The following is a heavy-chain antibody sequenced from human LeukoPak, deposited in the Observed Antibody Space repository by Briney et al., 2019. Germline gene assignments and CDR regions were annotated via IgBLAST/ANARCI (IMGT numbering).Heavy chain of an antibody. CDR3: ARGLLEWLRLETYYFDY. J-gene: IGHJ4*02. V-gene: IGHV3-7*01. CDR1: GFTFSDHW. D-gene: IGHD5-18*01. Sequence: GGSLRLSCAASGFTFSDHWMSWVRQAPGKGLEWVANIKTDGSQKYYVDSVKGRFSISRDNAKNSLYLQMNSLRVDDTAIYYCARGLLEWLRLETYYFDYWGQGTLVTVSS. CDR2: IKTDGSQK.